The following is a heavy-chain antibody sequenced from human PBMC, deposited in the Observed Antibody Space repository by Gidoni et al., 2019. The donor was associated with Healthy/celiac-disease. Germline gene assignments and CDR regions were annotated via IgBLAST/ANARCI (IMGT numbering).Heavy chain of an antibody. Sequence: EVQLLESGGGLVQPGGSLRLSCAASGFTFSSYAMSWVRQAPGKGLVLASAISGSGGSTYDADSVKGRFTISRDNSKNTLYLQMNSLRAEDTAVYYCAKERCSGGSCYGYYVDYWGQGTLVTVSS. CDR2: ISGSGGST. CDR1: GFTFSSYA. V-gene: IGHV3-23*01. D-gene: IGHD2-15*01. CDR3: AKERCSGGSCYGYYVDY. J-gene: IGHJ4*02.